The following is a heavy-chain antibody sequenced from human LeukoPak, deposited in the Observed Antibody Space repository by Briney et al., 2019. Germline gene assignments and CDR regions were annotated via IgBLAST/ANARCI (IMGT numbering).Heavy chain of an antibody. CDR2: IYTSGST. CDR1: GGSISSYY. CDR3: ARAGWSIVATIYYFDY. J-gene: IGHJ4*02. V-gene: IGHV4-4*07. D-gene: IGHD5-12*01. Sequence: SETLSLTCTVSGGSISSYYWSWIRQPAGKGLEWIGRIYTSGSTNYNPSLKSRVTMSVDTSKNQFSLKLSSVTAADTAVYYCARAGWSIVATIYYFDYWGQGTLVTVSS.